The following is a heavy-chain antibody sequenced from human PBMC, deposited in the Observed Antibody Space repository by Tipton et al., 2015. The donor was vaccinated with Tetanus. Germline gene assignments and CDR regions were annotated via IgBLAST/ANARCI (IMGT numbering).Heavy chain of an antibody. CDR3: ASRPRGMAAVYFGMDV. Sequence: QLVQSGAEVKKPGSSVKVPCKASGGTFSSYAISWVRQAPGQGLEWMGGIIPIFGTANYAQKFQGRVTITADKSTSTAYMELSSLRSEATAVNCGASRPRGMAAVYFGMDVWGLGTAVTVPS. V-gene: IGHV1-69*06. J-gene: IGHJ6*02. CDR2: IIPIFGTA. CDR1: GGTFSSYA. D-gene: IGHD6-13*01.